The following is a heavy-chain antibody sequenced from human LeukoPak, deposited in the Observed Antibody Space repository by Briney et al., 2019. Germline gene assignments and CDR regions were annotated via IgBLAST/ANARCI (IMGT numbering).Heavy chain of an antibody. CDR3: AKTMAKGGYSGYDYPGNYYYYYMDV. D-gene: IGHD5-12*01. J-gene: IGHJ6*03. CDR1: GFTVSGNY. Sequence: GGSLRLSCAVSGFTVSGNYMSWVRQAPGKGLEWVSLIYSGGTTYYADSVKGRFTISRDNSKNTLYLQMNSLRAEDTAVYYCAKTMAKGGYSGYDYPGNYYYYYMDVWGKGTTVTVSS. V-gene: IGHV3-53*05. CDR2: IYSGGTT.